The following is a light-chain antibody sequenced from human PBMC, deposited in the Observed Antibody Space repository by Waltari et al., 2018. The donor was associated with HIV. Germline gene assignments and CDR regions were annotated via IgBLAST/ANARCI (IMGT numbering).Light chain of an antibody. J-gene: IGKJ1*01. Sequence: EIVLTQSPVTLSLSPGERATLSCRASPSISSYLACYQQKPGQPPRLLIYDASNRATGSPARFTGSGSGTDFTLTISSLEPEDFAVYYCQQRSTWPPGFGQGTKVEIK. V-gene: IGKV3-11*01. CDR3: QQRSTWPPG. CDR2: DAS. CDR1: PSISSY.